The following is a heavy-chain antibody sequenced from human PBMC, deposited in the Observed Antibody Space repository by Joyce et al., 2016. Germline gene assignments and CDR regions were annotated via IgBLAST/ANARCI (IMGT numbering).Heavy chain of an antibody. CDR1: GDSFTTYW. Sequence: EVQLLQSGAEVKKPGESLKISCKVSGDSFTTYWIGWVRQMPGKGLEWMGIIHPGDSDTRYSPSFQGQVTISADKSFNPAYLQWSSLKASDTAMYYCARHQFMVYFRDLPYDPFDIWGQGTMVTVSS. D-gene: IGHD2-8*01. J-gene: IGHJ3*02. CDR3: ARHQFMVYFRDLPYDPFDI. CDR2: IHPGDSDT. V-gene: IGHV5-51*01.